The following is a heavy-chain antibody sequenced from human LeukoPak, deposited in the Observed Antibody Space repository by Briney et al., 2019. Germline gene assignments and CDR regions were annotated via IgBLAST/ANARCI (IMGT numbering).Heavy chain of an antibody. CDR3: ARGRLVVTALDY. Sequence: GGSLRLSCAASGFTFSSHSMNWVRQAPGKGLGWVSYISSSSNTIYYADSVKGRFTISRDNAKNSLYLQMNSLRAEDTAVYYCARGRLVVTALDYWGQGTLVTVSS. CDR2: ISSSSNTI. D-gene: IGHD2-21*02. J-gene: IGHJ4*02. CDR1: GFTFSSHS. V-gene: IGHV3-48*04.